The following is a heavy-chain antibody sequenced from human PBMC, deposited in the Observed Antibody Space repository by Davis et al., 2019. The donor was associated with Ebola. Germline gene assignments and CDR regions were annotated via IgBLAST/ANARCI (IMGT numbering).Heavy chain of an antibody. CDR3: ARKRSFDY. CDR2: IKQDGSEK. Sequence: GESLKISCAASGFTFSGYWMSWVRQAPGKGLEWVANIKQDGSEKYYVDSVKGRFTISRDNAKNSLYLQMNSLRAEDTAVYYCARKRSFDYWGQGTLVTVSS. J-gene: IGHJ4*02. D-gene: IGHD6-25*01. V-gene: IGHV3-7*01. CDR1: GFTFSGYW.